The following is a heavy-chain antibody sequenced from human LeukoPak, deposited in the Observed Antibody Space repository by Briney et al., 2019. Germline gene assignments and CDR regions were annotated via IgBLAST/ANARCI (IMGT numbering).Heavy chain of an antibody. J-gene: IGHJ4*02. CDR1: GYTFTDYY. D-gene: IGHD6-19*01. CDR3: ARVDYTSGWYGTSFFDS. Sequence: GASVKVSCKASGYTFTDYYIHWMRQAPGQGLEWMGWINSNGGGTNYAQKFQGRATMTRDTSISTAYVELSGLRSDDTAVYYCARVDYTSGWYGTSFFDSWGQGTLVTVSS. V-gene: IGHV1-2*02. CDR2: INSNGGGT.